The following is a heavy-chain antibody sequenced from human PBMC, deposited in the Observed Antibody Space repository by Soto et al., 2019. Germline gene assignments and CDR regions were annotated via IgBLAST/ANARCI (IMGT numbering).Heavy chain of an antibody. D-gene: IGHD1-26*01. Sequence: SQTLSLTCAISGDSVSSTSAAWNWIRQSPSRGLEWLGRTFYRSKWYYDYAVSVKSRITINPDTSKNQFSLQLNSVTPEDTAVYYGSRRLKLGADYYGMDVWGQGTTVTVSS. V-gene: IGHV6-1*01. CDR1: GDSVSSTSAA. CDR2: TFYRSKWYY. CDR3: SRRLKLGADYYGMDV. J-gene: IGHJ6*02.